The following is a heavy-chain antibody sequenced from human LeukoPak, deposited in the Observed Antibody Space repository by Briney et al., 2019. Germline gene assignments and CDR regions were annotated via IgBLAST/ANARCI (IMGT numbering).Heavy chain of an antibody. CDR1: GGSISNNW. V-gene: IGHV4-4*02. D-gene: IGHD3-16*02. Sequence: PSETPSLTCGVTGGSISNNWWTWVRQPPGKGLEWIGEISQSARTNYNPSLKSRVTISVDTSKNQFSLKLSSVTAADTAVYYCARGELSLFDYWGQGTLVTVSS. J-gene: IGHJ4*02. CDR3: ARGELSLFDY. CDR2: ISQSART.